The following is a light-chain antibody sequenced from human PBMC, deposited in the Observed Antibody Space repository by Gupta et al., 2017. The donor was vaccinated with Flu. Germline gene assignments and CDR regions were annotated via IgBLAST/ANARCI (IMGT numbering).Light chain of an antibody. V-gene: IGKV3-20*01. Sequence: IVLTQLPGTLLLSPGGRATLSCRASQRVSTSYLAWYQQEPGQPPRLLMYGASSRATGIPDRFSGCGSGTDFTLTIIRLEPEDFAVYYCQQYCRSPRTFGRGTKLEIK. CDR2: GAS. CDR3: QQYCRSPRT. CDR1: QRVSTSY. J-gene: IGKJ4*01.